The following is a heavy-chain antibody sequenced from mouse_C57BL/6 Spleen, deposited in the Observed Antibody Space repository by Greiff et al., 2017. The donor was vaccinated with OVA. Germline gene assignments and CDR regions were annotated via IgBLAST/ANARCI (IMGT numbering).Heavy chain of an antibody. D-gene: IGHD4-1*01. CDR2: IDPSDSYT. J-gene: IGHJ3*01. CDR3: ARTDWEGWFAY. Sequence: VQLQQSGAELVMPGASVKLSCKASGYTFTSYWMHWVKQRPGQGLEWIGEIDPSDSYTNYNQKFKGKSTLTVDKSSSTAYMQLSSLTSEDSAVYYCARTDWEGWFAYWGQGTLVTVSA. V-gene: IGHV1-69*01. CDR1: GYTFTSYW.